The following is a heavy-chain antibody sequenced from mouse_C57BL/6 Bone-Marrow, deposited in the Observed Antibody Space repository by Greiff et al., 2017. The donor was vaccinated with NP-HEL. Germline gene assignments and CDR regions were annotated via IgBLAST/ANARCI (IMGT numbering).Heavy chain of an antibody. J-gene: IGHJ2*01. V-gene: IGHV1-20*01. CDR1: GYSFTGYF. CDR3: ASGGGMDYFFDY. D-gene: IGHD2-10*02. CDR2: INPYNGDT. Sequence: VQLQQSGPELVKPGDSVKISCKASGYSFTGYFMNWVMQSHGKSLEWIGRINPYNGDTFYNQKFKGKATLTVDKSSSTAHMELRSLTSEDSAVYYCASGGGMDYFFDYWGQGTTLTVSS.